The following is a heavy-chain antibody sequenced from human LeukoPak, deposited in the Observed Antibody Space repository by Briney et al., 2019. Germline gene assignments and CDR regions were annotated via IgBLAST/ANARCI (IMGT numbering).Heavy chain of an antibody. Sequence: GESLKISCKGSGYSFTSYWIGWVRQMPGKGLEWMGIIYPGDSDTRYSPSFQGQVTISADKSISTAYLQWSSLKASDTAMYYCARPEYNWNEKGCAFDIWGQGTMVTVSS. CDR1: GYSFTSYW. CDR2: IYPGDSDT. CDR3: ARPEYNWNEKGCAFDI. J-gene: IGHJ3*02. V-gene: IGHV5-51*01. D-gene: IGHD1-1*01.